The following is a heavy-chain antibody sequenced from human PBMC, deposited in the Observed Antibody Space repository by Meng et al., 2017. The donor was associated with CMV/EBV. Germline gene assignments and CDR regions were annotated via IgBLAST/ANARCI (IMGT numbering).Heavy chain of an antibody. CDR1: GFSFSSYG. CDR3: AKEEETYCSSDSCYAFDS. Sequence: GESLKISCAPSGFSFSSYGMHWVRQAPGKGLEWVALIWYDGSNKYYADSVKSRFTISRDNSKSTLHLQMNSLRAEDTALYYCAKEEETYCSSDSCYAFDSWGQGTLVTVSS. J-gene: IGHJ4*02. V-gene: IGHV3-33*06. D-gene: IGHD2-2*01. CDR2: IWYDGSNK.